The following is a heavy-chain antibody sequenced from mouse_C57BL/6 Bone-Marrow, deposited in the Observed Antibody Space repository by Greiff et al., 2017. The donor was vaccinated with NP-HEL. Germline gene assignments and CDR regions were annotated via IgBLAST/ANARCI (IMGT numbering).Heavy chain of an antibody. CDR3: ARRDSNYWYFDV. J-gene: IGHJ1*03. V-gene: IGHV1-52*01. CDR1: GYTFTSYW. CDR2: IDPSDSET. Sequence: VQLQQPGAELVRPGSSVKLSCKASGYTFTSYWMHWVKQRPIQGLEWIGNIDPSDSETHYNQKFKDKATLTVDQSSSTAYMQLSSLTSEDAAVYYCARRDSNYWYFDVWGTGTTVTVSS. D-gene: IGHD2-5*01.